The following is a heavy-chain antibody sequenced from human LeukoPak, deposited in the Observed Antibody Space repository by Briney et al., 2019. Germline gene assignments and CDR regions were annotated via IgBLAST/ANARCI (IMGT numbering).Heavy chain of an antibody. CDR2: ISYDGSNK. CDR3: AKSEVSSGPPTDF. J-gene: IGHJ4*02. D-gene: IGHD6-19*01. CDR1: GFTFSSYA. Sequence: PGGSLRLSCAASGFTFSSYAMHWVRQAPGKGLEWVAVISYDGSNKYYADSVKGRFTISRDNSKNTLSLQMNSLRAEDTAVYYCAKSEVSSGPPTDFWGQGTLVTVSS. V-gene: IGHV3-30-3*02.